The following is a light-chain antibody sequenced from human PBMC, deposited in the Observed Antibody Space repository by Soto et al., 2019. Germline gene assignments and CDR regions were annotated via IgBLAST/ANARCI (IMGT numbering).Light chain of an antibody. V-gene: IGKV3-11*01. CDR3: HEYNTWPWT. CDR1: QNISVY. Sequence: EIVLTQSPATLSLSPGERATLSCRASQNISVYLAWYRQKPGQAPRLLIYAASNRATGIPARFSGSGSGTDFTLTISSLQSEDFAVYYCHEYNTWPWTFGQGTKVEIK. J-gene: IGKJ1*01. CDR2: AAS.